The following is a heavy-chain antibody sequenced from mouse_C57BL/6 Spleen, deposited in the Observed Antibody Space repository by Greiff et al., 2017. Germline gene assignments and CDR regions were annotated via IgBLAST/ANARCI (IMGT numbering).Heavy chain of an antibody. CDR1: GYTFTDYY. CDR3: ARRGPGRGGYFDV. V-gene: IGHV1-19*01. D-gene: IGHD4-1*01. CDR2: INPYNGGT. J-gene: IGHJ1*03. Sequence: EVQLQQSGPVLVKPGASVKMSCKASGYTFTDYYMNWVKQSHGKSLEWIGVINPYNGGTSYNQKFKGKATLTVDKSSSTAYMELNSLTSEDSAVYYCARRGPGRGGYFDVWGTGTTVTVSS.